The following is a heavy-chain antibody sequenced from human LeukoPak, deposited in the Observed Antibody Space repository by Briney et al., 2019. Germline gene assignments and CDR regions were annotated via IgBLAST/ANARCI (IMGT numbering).Heavy chain of an antibody. Sequence: SETLSLTCTVSGGSMSNYYWTWIRQPPGKGLEWIGYIYYSGSTYYNPSLKSRVTISVDTSKNQFSLKLSSVTAADTAVYYCARHGSSWSNWGQGTLVTVSS. V-gene: IGHV4-59*04. J-gene: IGHJ4*02. CDR2: IYYSGST. CDR3: ARHGSSWSN. CDR1: GGSMSNYY. D-gene: IGHD6-13*01.